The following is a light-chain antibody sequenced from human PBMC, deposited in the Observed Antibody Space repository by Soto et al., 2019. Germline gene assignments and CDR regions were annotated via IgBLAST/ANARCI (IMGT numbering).Light chain of an antibody. Sequence: QSVLTQPPSASGTPGQRVTISCSGSSSNIGSNTVNWYQQLPGTAPKVLFYSDNQRPSGVPDRFSASKSGTSASLAISGLQSEDEADYYCAAWDDSLNGFVFGTGTKV. J-gene: IGLJ1*01. CDR3: AAWDDSLNGFV. CDR2: SDN. CDR1: SSNIGSNT. V-gene: IGLV1-44*01.